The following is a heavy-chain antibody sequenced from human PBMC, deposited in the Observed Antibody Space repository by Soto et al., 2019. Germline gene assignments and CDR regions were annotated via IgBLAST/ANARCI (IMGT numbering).Heavy chain of an antibody. V-gene: IGHV4-39*01. CDR2: LYYSGST. J-gene: IGHJ5*02. CDR1: GDSVSSSSYY. CDR3: ASGLGWFDP. Sequence: PSETLSLTCTVSGDSVSSSSYYWGWIRQPPGKGLEWNGSLYYSGSTYYNPSLKSRVTISVDTSKNQFSLKLNSVTAADTAVYYCASGLGWFDPWGQGTLVTVSS.